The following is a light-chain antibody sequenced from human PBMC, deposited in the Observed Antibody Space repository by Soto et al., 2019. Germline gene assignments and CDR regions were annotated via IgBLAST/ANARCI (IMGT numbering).Light chain of an antibody. J-gene: IGLJ1*01. CDR3: SSYSGTSALDV. Sequence: QSALTQPASVSGSPGQSITISCTGTSSDIGAYNYVSWYQQHPARAPKLMISNVSNRPSGVSNRFSGSKSGNTASLTISGLQTEDEADYFCSSYSGTSALDVFGAGTKVTVL. CDR1: SSDIGAYNY. CDR2: NVS. V-gene: IGLV2-14*03.